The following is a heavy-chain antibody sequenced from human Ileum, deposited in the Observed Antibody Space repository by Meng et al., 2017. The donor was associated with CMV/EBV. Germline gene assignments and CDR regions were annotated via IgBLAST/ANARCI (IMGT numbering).Heavy chain of an antibody. D-gene: IGHD2/OR15-2a*01. CDR2: IHNSGST. V-gene: IGHV4-4*02. J-gene: IGHJ5*02. CDR3: AASDNYVLDR. CDR1: GGSISSSNW. Sequence: SLTCAVSGGSISSSNWWSWVRQAPGKGPEWIGEIHNSGSTNNNPSLKSRVTILVDKAKNQLSLKLSSVTAADTAVYYCAASDNYVLDRWGQGTLVTVSS.